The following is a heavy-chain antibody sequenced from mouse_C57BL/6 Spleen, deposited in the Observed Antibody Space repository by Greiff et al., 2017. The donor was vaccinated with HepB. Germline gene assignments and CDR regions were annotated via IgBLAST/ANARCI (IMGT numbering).Heavy chain of an antibody. CDR3: TRGYYGPFAY. CDR2: IDPETGGT. Sequence: QVQLQQSGAELVRPGASVTLSCKASGYTFTDYEMHWVKQTPVHGLEWIGAIDPETGGTAYNQKFKGKAILTADKSSSTAYMELRSLTSEDSAVYYCTRGYYGPFAYWGQGTLVTVSA. J-gene: IGHJ3*01. D-gene: IGHD1-1*01. CDR1: GYTFTDYE. V-gene: IGHV1-15*01.